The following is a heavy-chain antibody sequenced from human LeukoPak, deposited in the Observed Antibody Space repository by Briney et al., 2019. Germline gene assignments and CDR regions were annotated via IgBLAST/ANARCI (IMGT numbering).Heavy chain of an antibody. V-gene: IGHV3-23*01. CDR2: ISGSGGST. CDR1: GFTFSSYA. D-gene: IGHD4-17*01. J-gene: IGHJ4*02. Sequence: PGGSLRLSCAASGFTFSSYAMSWVRQAPGKGLEWFSAISGSGGSTYYADSVKGRFTISRDNSKNTLYLQMNSLRAEDTAVYYCAKAKDYGDYYFDYWGQGTLVTVSS. CDR3: AKAKDYGDYYFDY.